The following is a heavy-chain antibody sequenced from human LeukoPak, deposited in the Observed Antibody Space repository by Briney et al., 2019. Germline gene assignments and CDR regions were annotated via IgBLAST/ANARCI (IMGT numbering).Heavy chain of an antibody. CDR1: GFPFSSHW. V-gene: IGHV3-7*01. J-gene: IGHJ4*02. D-gene: IGHD6-13*01. Sequence: GGSLRLSCAASGFPFSSHWLSWFRQSPGKGLEWVAHINQDGSEKYYVDSVKGRFTISRDNAKNTLYLQMNSLRAEDTAVYYCARDGYSSSRSPFDYWGQGTLVTVSS. CDR2: INQDGSEK. CDR3: ARDGYSSSRSPFDY.